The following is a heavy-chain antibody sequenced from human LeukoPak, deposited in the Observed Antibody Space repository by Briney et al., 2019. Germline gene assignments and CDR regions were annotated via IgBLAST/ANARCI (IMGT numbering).Heavy chain of an antibody. D-gene: IGHD4-23*01. CDR1: GFTFSSYS. Sequence: GGSLRLSCAASGFTFSSYSMNWVRQAPGKGLEWVSYISSSSSTIYYADSVKGRFTISRDNAKNSLYLQMNSLRAEDTAVYYCARVYGGNPTDAFDIWGQGTMVTVSS. V-gene: IGHV3-48*01. J-gene: IGHJ3*02. CDR2: ISSSSSTI. CDR3: ARVYGGNPTDAFDI.